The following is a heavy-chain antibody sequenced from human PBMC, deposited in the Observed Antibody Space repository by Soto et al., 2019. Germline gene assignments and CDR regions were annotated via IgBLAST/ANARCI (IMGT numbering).Heavy chain of an antibody. CDR1: GYTFTSYA. CDR3: ARDLHGYSYGYDY. J-gene: IGHJ4*02. Sequence: QVQLVQSGAEVKKPGASVKVSCTASGYTFTSYAMHWVRQAPGQRLEWMGWINAGNGNTKYSQKFQGRVTITRDTSASTAYMELSSLRSEDTAVYYCARDLHGYSYGYDYWGQGTLVTVSS. V-gene: IGHV1-3*01. D-gene: IGHD5-18*01. CDR2: INAGNGNT.